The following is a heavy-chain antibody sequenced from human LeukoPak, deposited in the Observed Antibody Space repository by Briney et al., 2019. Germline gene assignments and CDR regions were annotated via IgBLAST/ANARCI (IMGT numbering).Heavy chain of an antibody. V-gene: IGHV4-39*07. J-gene: IGHJ5*02. CDR2: IYYSGST. CDR3: ARSKPGELLYLGWFDP. CDR1: GGSIRSSSHY. D-gene: IGHD3-10*01. Sequence: SETLSLTCTVSGGSIRSSSHYWGWIRQPPGKGLEWIGIIYYSGSTYYNPSLKSRVTISVDTSKNQFSLKLNSVTAADTAVYYCARSKPGELLYLGWFDPWGQGTLVTVSS.